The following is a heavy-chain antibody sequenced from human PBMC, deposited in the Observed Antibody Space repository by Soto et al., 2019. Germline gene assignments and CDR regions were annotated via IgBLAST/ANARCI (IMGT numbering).Heavy chain of an antibody. CDR3: ARLGGYYQALDS. D-gene: IGHD3-22*01. J-gene: IGHJ4*02. CDR2: IYYAGTT. Sequence: SETLSLTCTVSGGSISSYYWSWIRQTPGKGLEWIGYIYYAGTTTYNPSLKSRVSISVDTSKNEVSLKLTSVTAADTAVYYCARLGGYYQALDSWGQGTVVTVSS. CDR1: GGSISSYY. V-gene: IGHV4-59*08.